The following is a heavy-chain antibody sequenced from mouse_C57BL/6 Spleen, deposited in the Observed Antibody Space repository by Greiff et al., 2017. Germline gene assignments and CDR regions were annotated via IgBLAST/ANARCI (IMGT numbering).Heavy chain of an antibody. CDR2: ISYDGSN. CDR3: ARGGGLLGYYAMDY. Sequence: EVQLVESGPGLVKPSQSLSLTCSVTGYSITSGYYWNWIRQFPGNKLEWMGYISYDGSNNYNPSLKNRISITRDTSKNQFFLKLNSVTTEDTATYYCARGGGLLGYYAMDYWGQGTSVTVSS. J-gene: IGHJ4*01. D-gene: IGHD2-3*01. CDR1: GYSITSGYY. V-gene: IGHV3-6*01.